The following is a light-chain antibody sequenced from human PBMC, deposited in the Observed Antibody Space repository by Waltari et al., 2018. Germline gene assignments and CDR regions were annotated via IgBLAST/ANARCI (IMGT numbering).Light chain of an antibody. J-gene: IGLJ2*01. V-gene: IGLV2-14*03. CDR2: DVS. Sequence: QSALPQPASVSGSPGQSISIPCPGTSSDTGHYNFVTWFQPHPGKAPKLIIYDVSNRPSGVSNRFSGSWSGNTASLTISGLQAEDEADYYCNSYTTGSTLTVIFGGGTKLTVL. CDR1: SSDTGHYNF. CDR3: NSYTTGSTLTVI.